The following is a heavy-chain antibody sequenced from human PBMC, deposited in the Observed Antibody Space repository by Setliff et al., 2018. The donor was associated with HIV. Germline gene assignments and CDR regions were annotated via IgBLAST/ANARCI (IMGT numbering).Heavy chain of an antibody. CDR1: NASISSNY. V-gene: IGHV4-4*09. J-gene: IGHJ4*02. D-gene: IGHD2-21*02. CDR3: ATLDPSGGNFLAY. CDR2: IHASGKT. Sequence: SETLSLTCTVSNASISSNYWSWIRQTPGKGLEWIGFIHASGKTNYNPSLKSRVTLALDTSEMHFSLHLTSVTAADTAVYYCATLDPSGGNFLAYWGQGTLVTVSS.